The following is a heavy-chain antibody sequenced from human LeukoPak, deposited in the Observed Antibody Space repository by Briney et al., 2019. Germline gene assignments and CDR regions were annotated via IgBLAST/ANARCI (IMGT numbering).Heavy chain of an antibody. Sequence: GGSLRLSCAASGFTFSSYAMSWVRQAPGKGLEWVSVVYSTGSTFYADSVKGRFTISRDNSKNTLYLQMDSLRAEDTAVYYCARESVGTNSLDYWGQGTLVTVSS. J-gene: IGHJ4*02. CDR2: VYSTGST. V-gene: IGHV3-23*03. CDR1: GFTFSSYA. CDR3: ARESVGTNSLDY. D-gene: IGHD1-26*01.